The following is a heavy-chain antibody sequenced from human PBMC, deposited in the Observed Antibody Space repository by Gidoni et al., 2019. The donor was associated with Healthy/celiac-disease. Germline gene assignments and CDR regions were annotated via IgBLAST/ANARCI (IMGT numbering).Heavy chain of an antibody. V-gene: IGHV3-30*01. CDR2: ISYDGSNK. D-gene: IGHD5-18*01. CDR1: GFTFSSYA. J-gene: IGHJ6*02. CDR3: ARDEAMGPHGYYYGMDV. Sequence: QVQLVESGGGVVQPGRSLRLSCAASGFTFSSYAMHWVRQAPGQGLEWVAVISYDGSNKYYADSVKGRFTISRDNSKNTLYLQMNSLRAEDTAVYYCARDEAMGPHGYYYGMDVWGQGTTVTVSS.